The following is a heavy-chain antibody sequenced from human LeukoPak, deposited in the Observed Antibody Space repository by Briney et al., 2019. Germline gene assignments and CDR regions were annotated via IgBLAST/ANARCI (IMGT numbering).Heavy chain of an antibody. V-gene: IGHV4-39*06. CDR2: IYSSGST. CDR3: AKEGTYTYGASDFDY. CDR1: GVSISSSSYY. J-gene: IGHJ4*02. D-gene: IGHD4/OR15-4a*01. Sequence: SETLSLTCIVSGVSISSSSYYWGWIRQPPGKGLEWIGSIYSSGSTYYNPSLKSRVTISVDTSKNQFTLKLSSVTAADTAVYYCAKEGTYTYGASDFDYWGQGTLVTVSS.